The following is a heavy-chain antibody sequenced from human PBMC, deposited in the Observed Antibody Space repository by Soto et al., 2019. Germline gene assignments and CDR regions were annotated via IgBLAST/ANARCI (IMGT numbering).Heavy chain of an antibody. Sequence: GGSLSLSCAVSGFTFGGSYMSWIRQAPGKGLEWLSYISPGSRYPAYADSVKGRFTISRDNAKRSLYLQMMSLTAEDTAIYYCVRGGGGGLFDPWGQGTMVTVSS. CDR3: VRGGGGGLFDP. J-gene: IGHJ5*02. CDR1: GFTFGGSY. CDR2: ISPGSRYP. V-gene: IGHV3-11*06. D-gene: IGHD2-15*01.